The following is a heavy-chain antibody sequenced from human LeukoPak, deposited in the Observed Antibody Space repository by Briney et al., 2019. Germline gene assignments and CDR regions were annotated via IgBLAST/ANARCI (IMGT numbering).Heavy chain of an antibody. D-gene: IGHD3-3*01. CDR1: GFTFSSYW. J-gene: IGHJ3*02. CDR3: ARGSGYYSYDAFDI. V-gene: IGHV3-74*01. Sequence: GGSLRLSCAASGFTFSSYWMHWVRQAPGKVLVWLSRINSDGSSTSYADSVKGRFTISRDNAKNTLYLQMNSLRAEDTAVYYCARGSGYYSYDAFDIWGQGTMVTVSP. CDR2: INSDGSST.